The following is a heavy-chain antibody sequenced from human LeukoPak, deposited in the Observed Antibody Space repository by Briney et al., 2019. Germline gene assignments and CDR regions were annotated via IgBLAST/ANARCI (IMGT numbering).Heavy chain of an antibody. Sequence: GGSLRLSCTVSGFTFSRYTMNWVRQAPGKGLEWVSYINTGGTNTYYAHAVKGRFTISRDNAKNSLYLQLSSLRADDTAVYYCARGWNYASLTGYGYPFDLWGRGTMVTVSS. D-gene: IGHD3-9*01. CDR2: INTGGTNT. CDR3: ARGWNYASLTGYGYPFDL. V-gene: IGHV3-48*03. CDR1: GFTFSRYT. J-gene: IGHJ3*01.